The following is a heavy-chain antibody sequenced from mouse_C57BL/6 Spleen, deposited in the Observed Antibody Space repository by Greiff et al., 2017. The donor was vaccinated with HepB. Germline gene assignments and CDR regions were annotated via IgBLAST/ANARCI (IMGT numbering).Heavy chain of an antibody. CDR1: GFTFSDYG. CDR2: ISSGSSTI. Sequence: EVKLMESGGGLVKPGGSLKLSCAASGFTFSDYGMHWVRQAPEKGLEWVAYISSGSSTIYYADTVKGRFTTSRDNAKNTLFLQMTSLRSEDTAMYYCARGDDGYYLAWFAYWGQGTLVTVSA. CDR3: ARGDDGYYLAWFAY. D-gene: IGHD2-3*01. J-gene: IGHJ3*01. V-gene: IGHV5-17*01.